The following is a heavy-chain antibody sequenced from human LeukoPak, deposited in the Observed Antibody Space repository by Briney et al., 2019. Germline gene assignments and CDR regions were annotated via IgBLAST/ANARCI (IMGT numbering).Heavy chain of an antibody. CDR2: IRSKAYGGTT. J-gene: IGHJ4*02. Sequence: PGRSLRLSCTASGFTFGDYAMSWVRQAPGKGLEWVGFIRSKAYGGTTEYAASVKGRFTISRDDSKSIAHLQMNSLKTEDTAVYYCTREGRGSDAFDYWGQGTLVTVSS. CDR3: TREGRGSDAFDY. CDR1: GFTFGDYA. D-gene: IGHD3-16*01. V-gene: IGHV3-49*04.